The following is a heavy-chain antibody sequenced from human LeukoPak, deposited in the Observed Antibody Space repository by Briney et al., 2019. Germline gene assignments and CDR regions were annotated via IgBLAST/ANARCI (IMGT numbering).Heavy chain of an antibody. Sequence: GGSLRLSCAASGFTFSSYGMSWVRQAPGEGLEWVSAISGSGGSTYYADSVKGRFTISRDNSKNTLYLQMNSLRAEDTAVYYCAKDFEYSSGWYGPYFDYWGQGTLVTVSS. CDR1: GFTFSSYG. CDR3: AKDFEYSSGWYGPYFDY. CDR2: ISGSGGST. J-gene: IGHJ4*02. D-gene: IGHD6-19*01. V-gene: IGHV3-23*01.